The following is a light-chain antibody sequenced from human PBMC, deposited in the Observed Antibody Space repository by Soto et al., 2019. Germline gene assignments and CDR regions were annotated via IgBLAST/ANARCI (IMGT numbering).Light chain of an antibody. CDR2: DAS. CDR3: QQYFAYSRT. J-gene: IGKJ1*01. Sequence: DLQLTQSPSTLSASVGDRVTITCRASLSISTWMAWYQQKPGKAPKVLIYDASVLASGVPSRFSGSGSGSEFTLAINSLQPDDFASYYCQQYFAYSRTFGQGTKVDVK. V-gene: IGKV1-5*01. CDR1: LSISTW.